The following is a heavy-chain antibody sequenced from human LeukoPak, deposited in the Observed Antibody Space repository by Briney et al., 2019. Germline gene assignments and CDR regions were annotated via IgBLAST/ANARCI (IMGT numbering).Heavy chain of an antibody. J-gene: IGHJ4*02. CDR2: IRYDGSNK. CDR3: AKFLAAAGISPFDY. V-gene: IGHV3-30*02. D-gene: IGHD6-13*01. CDR1: GFTFSSYG. Sequence: GGSLRLSCAASGFTFSSYGMHWVRQAPGKGLEWVAFIRYDGSNKYYAESVKGRFTISRDNSKNTLYLEMNSLRAEDTAVYYCAKFLAAAGISPFDYWGQGTLVTVSS.